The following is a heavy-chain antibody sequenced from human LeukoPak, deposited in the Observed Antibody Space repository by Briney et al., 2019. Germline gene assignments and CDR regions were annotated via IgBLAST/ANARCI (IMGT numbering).Heavy chain of an antibody. CDR2: ISSSSSTI. Sequence: GGSLRLSCDASEFIFSDYDMNWVRQAPGKGLEWVSYISSSSSTIYYADSVKGRFTISRDNAKNSLYLQMNSLRAEDTAVYYCARDGDSSGYYSHYFDYWGQGTLVTVSS. D-gene: IGHD3-22*01. V-gene: IGHV3-48*01. J-gene: IGHJ4*02. CDR3: ARDGDSSGYYSHYFDY. CDR1: EFIFSDYD.